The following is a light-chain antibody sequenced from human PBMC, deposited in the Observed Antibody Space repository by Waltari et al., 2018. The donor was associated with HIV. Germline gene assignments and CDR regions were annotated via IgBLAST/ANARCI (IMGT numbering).Light chain of an antibody. CDR1: SSDVGGYNY. CDR3: CSYAGSYTWV. CDR2: DVS. J-gene: IGLJ3*02. Sequence: QSALTQPRSVSGSPGQSVTIACTGTSSDVGGYNYVSWYQQHQGKAPKRMIYDVSKRPSGVPDRFSGSKSGNTASLTISGLQAEDEADYYCCSYAGSYTWVFGGGTKLTVL. V-gene: IGLV2-11*01.